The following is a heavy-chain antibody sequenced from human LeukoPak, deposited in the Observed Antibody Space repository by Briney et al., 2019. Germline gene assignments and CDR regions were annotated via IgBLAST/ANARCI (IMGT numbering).Heavy chain of an antibody. CDR2: ISSSGSDI. J-gene: IGHJ4*02. V-gene: IGHV3-48*03. Sequence: GGSLRLSCAASGFTFSNYEMHWVRQAPGKGLEWVSYISSSGSDIYYADSVKGRFTISRDNAKNSLYLHMNSLRAEDTAVYYCAGHFGAWHYFDYWGQGTLVTVSS. CDR3: AGHFGAWHYFDY. CDR1: GFTFSNYE. D-gene: IGHD3-3*01.